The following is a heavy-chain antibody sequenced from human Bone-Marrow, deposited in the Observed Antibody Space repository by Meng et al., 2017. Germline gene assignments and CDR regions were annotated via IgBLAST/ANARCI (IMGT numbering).Heavy chain of an antibody. CDR1: GFTFSSYA. V-gene: IGHV3-30*04. D-gene: IGHD6-13*01. J-gene: IGHJ4*02. CDR2: ISYDGSNK. CDR3: ARTYSSSWYRVLDY. Sequence: GESLKISCAASGFTFSSYAMHWVRQAPGKGLEWVAVISYDGSNKYYADSVKGRFTISRDNSKNTLYLQMNSLRAEDTAVYYCARTYSSSWYRVLDYWGQGTRVTVSS.